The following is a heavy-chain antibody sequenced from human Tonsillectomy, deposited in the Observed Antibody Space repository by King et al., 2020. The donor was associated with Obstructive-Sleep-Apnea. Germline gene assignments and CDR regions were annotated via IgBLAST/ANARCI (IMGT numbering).Heavy chain of an antibody. J-gene: IGHJ6*02. V-gene: IGHV4-39*07. CDR1: GGSISSSSYY. Sequence: QMQLQESGPGLVKPSETLSLTCTVSGGSISSSSYYWGWIRQPPGKGLEWIGSIYYSGSTYYNPSLKSRVTISVDTSKNQFSLKLSSVTAADTAVYYCAGEGDIVVVPAANMDVWGQGTTVTVSS. D-gene: IGHD2-2*01. CDR2: IYYSGST. CDR3: AGEGDIVVVPAANMDV.